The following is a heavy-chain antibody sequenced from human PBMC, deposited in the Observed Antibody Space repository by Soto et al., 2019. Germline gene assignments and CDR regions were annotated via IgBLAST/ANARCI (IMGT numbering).Heavy chain of an antibody. Sequence: QVQLVESGGGVVQPGRSLRLSCAASGFTFSNFGMPWGRQAPGKGLEWVAAISADGSDKYFSDSVKGRFTISRDNSKNTLFLQMNSLRVEDTAVYYCTKGSEVARQELDYWGQGTLVTVSS. V-gene: IGHV3-30*18. CDR1: GFTFSNFG. CDR2: ISADGSDK. D-gene: IGHD3-3*01. CDR3: TKGSEVARQELDY. J-gene: IGHJ4*02.